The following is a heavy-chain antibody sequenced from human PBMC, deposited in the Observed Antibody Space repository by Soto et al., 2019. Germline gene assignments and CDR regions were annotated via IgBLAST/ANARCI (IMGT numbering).Heavy chain of an antibody. CDR1: GFTFSSYS. Sequence: EVQLVESGGGLVQPGGSLRLSCAASGFTFSSYSMNWVRQAPGKGLEWVSYISSSSSTICYADSVKGRFTISRDNAKNSLYLQMISLRTEDSAVYYCARDPLIAAAGPFDYWGQGTLVTVS. J-gene: IGHJ4*02. CDR3: ARDPLIAAAGPFDY. V-gene: IGHV3-48*01. CDR2: ISSSSSTI. D-gene: IGHD6-13*01.